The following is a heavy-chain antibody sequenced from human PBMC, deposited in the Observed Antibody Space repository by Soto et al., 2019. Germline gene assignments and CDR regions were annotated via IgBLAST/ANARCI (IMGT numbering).Heavy chain of an antibody. CDR2: IVVGSGNT. J-gene: IGHJ4*02. CDR3: AEDGDDSSGYYYFDY. Sequence: QMQLVQSGPEVKKPGTSVKVSCKASGFTFTSSAVQWVRQARGQRLEWIGWIVVGSGNTNYAQKFQERVTITRDMSTSTAYMELSSLRSEDTAVYYCAEDGDDSSGYYYFDYWGQGTLVTVSS. D-gene: IGHD3-22*01. V-gene: IGHV1-58*01. CDR1: GFTFTSSA.